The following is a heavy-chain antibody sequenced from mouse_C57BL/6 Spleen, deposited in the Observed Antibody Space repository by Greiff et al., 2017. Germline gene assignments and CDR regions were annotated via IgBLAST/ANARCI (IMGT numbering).Heavy chain of an antibody. CDR3: ARSDYGNYDMDY. CDR2: IYPRSGNT. Sequence: VKLQESGAELARPGASVKLSCKASGYTFTSYGISWVKQRTGQGLEWIGEIYPRSGNTYYNEKFKGKATLTADKSSSTAYMELRSLTSGDSAVYFCARSDYGNYDMDYWGQGTSVTVSS. D-gene: IGHD1-1*01. CDR1: GYTFTSYG. V-gene: IGHV1-81*01. J-gene: IGHJ4*01.